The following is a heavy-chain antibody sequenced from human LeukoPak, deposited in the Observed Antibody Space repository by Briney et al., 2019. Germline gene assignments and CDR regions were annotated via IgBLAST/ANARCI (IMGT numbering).Heavy chain of an antibody. V-gene: IGHV4-59*01. Sequence: SETLSLTCTVSGGSISSYYWSWIRQPPGKGLEWTGYIYYSGSTNYNPSLKSRVTISVDTSKNQFSLKLSSVTAADTAVYYCARNGGTYYYGSGSYDPFDYWGQGTLVTVSS. J-gene: IGHJ4*02. CDR2: IYYSGST. CDR3: ARNGGTYYYGSGSYDPFDY. CDR1: GGSISSYY. D-gene: IGHD3-10*01.